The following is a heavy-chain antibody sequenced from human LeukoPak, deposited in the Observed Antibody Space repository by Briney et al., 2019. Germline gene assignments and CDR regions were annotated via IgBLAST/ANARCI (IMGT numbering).Heavy chain of an antibody. CDR2: MNSAGTTI. Sequence: GGSLRLSCAASGFTISGFWMHWVRQVPGEGLVWVARMNSAGTTINYADSVKGRFSISRDNAKNSLFLLMNSLRAEDTAIYYCARWRWAQSEFDYWGQGVLVTVSS. CDR3: ARWRWAQSEFDY. J-gene: IGHJ4*02. CDR1: GFTISGFW. V-gene: IGHV3-74*01. D-gene: IGHD5-24*01.